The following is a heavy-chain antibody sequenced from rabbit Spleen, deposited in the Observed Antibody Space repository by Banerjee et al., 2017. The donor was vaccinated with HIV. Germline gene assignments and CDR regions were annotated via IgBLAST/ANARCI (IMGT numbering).Heavy chain of an antibody. V-gene: IGHV1S45*01. D-gene: IGHD4-1*01. CDR3: ARNGYSRGWGIILYYFNL. CDR1: GFSLSSGYD. Sequence: QQQLVESGGGLVQPEGSLTLTCTASGFSLSSGYDMCWVRQAPGKGLEWIACIYAGSSGTTYYASWAKGRFTISKTSSTTVTLQMTSLTAADKATYRCARNGYSRGWGIILYYFNLWGQGTLVTVS. J-gene: IGHJ4*01. CDR2: IYAGSSGTT.